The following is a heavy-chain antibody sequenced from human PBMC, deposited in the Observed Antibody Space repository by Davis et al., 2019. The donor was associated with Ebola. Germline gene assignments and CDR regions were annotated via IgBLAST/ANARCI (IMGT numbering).Heavy chain of an antibody. D-gene: IGHD2-2*01. CDR2: IRDDGVKK. J-gene: IGHJ4*02. CDR3: ARGYQPVLN. Sequence: PGGSLRLSCAASGFTFSAYGMHWVRQAPGKGLEWVAFIRDDGVKKDYADSVKGRITISRDNSNNTLYLHMNSLRAEDTAIYYCARGYQPVLNWGQGVLVTVSS. V-gene: IGHV3-30*02. CDR1: GFTFSAYG.